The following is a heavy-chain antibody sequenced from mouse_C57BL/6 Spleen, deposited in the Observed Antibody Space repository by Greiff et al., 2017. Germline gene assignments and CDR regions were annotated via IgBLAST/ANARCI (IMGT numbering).Heavy chain of an antibody. CDR1: GYSFTGYY. CDR3: ARETEKGYYFDY. Sequence: VQLQQSGPELVKPGASVKISCKASGYSFTGYYMNWVKQSPEKSLEWIGEINPSTGGTTYNQKFKAKATLTVDKSSSTAYMQLKSLTTEDSAVYYCARETEKGYYFDYWGQGTTLTVSS. V-gene: IGHV1-42*01. D-gene: IGHD4-1*01. CDR2: INPSTGGT. J-gene: IGHJ2*01.